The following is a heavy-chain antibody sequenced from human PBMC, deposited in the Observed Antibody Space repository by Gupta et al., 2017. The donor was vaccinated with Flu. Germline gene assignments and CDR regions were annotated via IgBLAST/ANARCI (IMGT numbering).Heavy chain of an antibody. D-gene: IGHD4-4*01. Sequence: EVQLVESGGGLVQPGGSLRLSCEAYGFTFSDHYLAWVRQAPGKGLEWVGRTRNKANSYTTEYAASVKGRFTISRDDSKSSLYLQMNSLKTEDTAVYYCARGSTTGFPFDYWGQGTLVTVAS. CDR2: TRNKANSYTT. CDR1: GFTFSDHY. V-gene: IGHV3-72*01. CDR3: ARGSTTGFPFDY. J-gene: IGHJ4*02.